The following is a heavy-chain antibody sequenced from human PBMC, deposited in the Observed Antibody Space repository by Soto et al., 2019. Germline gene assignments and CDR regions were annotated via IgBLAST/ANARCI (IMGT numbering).Heavy chain of an antibody. J-gene: IGHJ6*03. V-gene: IGHV1-18*01. CDR3: ARFYSSGGRRYSRYYYLDV. D-gene: IGHD2-15*01. CDR1: GDTFTSYG. Sequence: ASVKVSCMASGDTFTSYGISWVRQAPGQGLEWMGWISAYNGNTNYAQKLQGRVTMTTGTSTSTAYMELRSLRSDDTAVYYCARFYSSGGRRYSRYYYLDVWGKGTTVTVSS. CDR2: ISAYNGNT.